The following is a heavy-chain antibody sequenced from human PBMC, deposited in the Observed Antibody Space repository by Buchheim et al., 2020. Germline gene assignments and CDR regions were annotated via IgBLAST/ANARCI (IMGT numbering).Heavy chain of an antibody. CDR1: GFTFSSYS. D-gene: IGHD6-13*01. Sequence: EVQLVESGGGLVQPGGSLRLSCAASGFTFSSYSMNWVRQAPGKGLEWVSYISSSSSTIYYADSVKGRFTISRDNAKNSLYLQMNSLRAEDTAVYYCASPYSQNYMDVWGKGTT. J-gene: IGHJ6*03. CDR3: ASPYSQNYMDV. CDR2: ISSSSSTI. V-gene: IGHV3-48*01.